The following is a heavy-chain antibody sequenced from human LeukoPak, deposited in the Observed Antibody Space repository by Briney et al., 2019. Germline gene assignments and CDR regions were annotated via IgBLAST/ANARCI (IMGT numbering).Heavy chain of an antibody. CDR3: ARDRLVVVVAAIMGAFDI. CDR1: GGTFSSYA. V-gene: IGHV1-69*05. CDR2: IIPIFGTA. Sequence: GASVKVSCKASGGTFSSYAISWVRQAPGQGLEWMGRIIPIFGTANYAQKFQGRVTITTDESTSTAYMELSSLRSEDTAVYYCARDRLVVVVAAIMGAFDIWGQGTMVTVSS. D-gene: IGHD2-15*01. J-gene: IGHJ3*02.